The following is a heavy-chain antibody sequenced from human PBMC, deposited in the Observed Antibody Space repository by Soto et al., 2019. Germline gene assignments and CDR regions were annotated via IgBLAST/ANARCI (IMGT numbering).Heavy chain of an antibody. V-gene: IGHV4-31*03. Sequence: PSETLSLTCTVSGGSISSGGYYWSWIRQHPGKGLEWIGYIYYSGSTYYNPSLKSRVTISVDTSKNQFSLKLSSVTAADTAVYYCARSMEYCSSTSCYTGEYYYYYGMDVWGQXTTVTASS. CDR3: ARSMEYCSSTSCYTGEYYYYYGMDV. D-gene: IGHD2-2*02. CDR2: IYYSGST. J-gene: IGHJ6*02. CDR1: GGSISSGGYY.